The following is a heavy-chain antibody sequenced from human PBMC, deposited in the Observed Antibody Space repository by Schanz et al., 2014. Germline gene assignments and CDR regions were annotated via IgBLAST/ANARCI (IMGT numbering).Heavy chain of an antibody. CDR2: IWYDGSKT. J-gene: IGHJ4*02. CDR3: AKEDRNHNSDYVY. Sequence: QVQLVESGGGVVQPGRSLRLSCAASGFTFSSYGMHWVRQAPGKGLEWVAVIWYDGSKTYYADSVRGRFTISRDDSKNTLYLQMNSLRPEDTAVYYCAKEDRNHNSDYVYWGQGTLVTVSS. CDR1: GFTFSSYG. D-gene: IGHD3-22*01. V-gene: IGHV3-33*06.